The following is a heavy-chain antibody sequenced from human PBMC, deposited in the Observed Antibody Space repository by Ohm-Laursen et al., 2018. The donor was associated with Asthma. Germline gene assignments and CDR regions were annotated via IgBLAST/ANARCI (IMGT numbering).Heavy chain of an antibody. CDR1: GFTFSSYG. Sequence: SLRLSCSASGFTFSSYGMHWVRQAPGKGPEWVSIITSDGGWTSYADSVRGRFTISKDNSKNILYMQMNSLRAEDTAVYYCARRDYSGGDPDAAFDIWGQGTMVTVSS. V-gene: IGHV3-30*03. CDR3: ARRDYSGGDPDAAFDI. D-gene: IGHD2-21*02. CDR2: ITSDGGWT. J-gene: IGHJ3*02.